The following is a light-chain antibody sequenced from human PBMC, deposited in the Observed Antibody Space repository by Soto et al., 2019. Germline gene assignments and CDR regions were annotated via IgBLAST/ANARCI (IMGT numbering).Light chain of an antibody. V-gene: IGKV3-15*01. CDR3: QQYIHWPPLT. Sequence: EIVLTQSPVTQSVSPGERATLSCRASQSVRSNLAWYQQKPGQGPRLLIFGASTRATDIPARFSGSGSGTEFTLTISSLQSEDFAVYYCQQYIHWPPLTFGGGTKVEIK. J-gene: IGKJ4*01. CDR2: GAS. CDR1: QSVRSN.